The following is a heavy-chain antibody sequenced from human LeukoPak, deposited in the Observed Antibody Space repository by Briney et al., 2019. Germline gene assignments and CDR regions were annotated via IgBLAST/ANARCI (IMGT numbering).Heavy chain of an antibody. V-gene: IGHV1-2*02. Sequence: ASVKVSCKASGYTFTGYYMHWVRQAPGQGLEWMGWINPSSGGTNYAQKFQGRVTMTRDTSISTAYMELSRLRSDDTAVYYCARDRRYCSSTSCHQPFDPWGQGTLVTVSS. J-gene: IGHJ5*02. CDR2: INPSSGGT. CDR3: ARDRRYCSSTSCHQPFDP. D-gene: IGHD2-2*01. CDR1: GYTFTGYY.